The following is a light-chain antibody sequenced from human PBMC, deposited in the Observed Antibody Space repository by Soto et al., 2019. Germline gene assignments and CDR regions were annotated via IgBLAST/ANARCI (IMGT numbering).Light chain of an antibody. V-gene: IGKV3D-20*02. CDR2: DAS. Sequence: ETVLKQTPGTLSLSPGEIATLSCRASQRISNSYLAWYQQKPGQAPRLLIYDASNRATGIPARFSGSGSGTGFTLTSSSLEPEDFAVYYRQQRSNWPRACGQGTKVDIK. J-gene: IGKJ1*01. CDR1: QRISNSY. CDR3: QQRSNWPRA.